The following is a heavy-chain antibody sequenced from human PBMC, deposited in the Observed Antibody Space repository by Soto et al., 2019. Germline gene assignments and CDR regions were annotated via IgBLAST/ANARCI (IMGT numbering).Heavy chain of an antibody. CDR2: ISSSSSTI. CDR1: GFTFSSYS. D-gene: IGHD1-7*01. CDR3: ARNELRTTYYYYMDV. Sequence: GGSLRLSCAASGFTFSSYSMDWVRQAPWKGLEWVSYISSSSSTIYYADSVKGRFTISRDNAKNSLYLQMNSLRAEDTAVYYCARNELRTTYYYYMDVWGKGTTVTVSS. V-gene: IGHV3-48*01. J-gene: IGHJ6*03.